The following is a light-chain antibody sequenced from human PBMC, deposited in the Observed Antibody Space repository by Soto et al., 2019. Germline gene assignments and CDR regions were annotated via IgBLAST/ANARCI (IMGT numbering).Light chain of an antibody. CDR2: GAS. V-gene: IGKV3-20*01. J-gene: IGKJ1*01. CDR3: QQYGSSLPWT. CDR1: QSVSSSY. Sequence: IVLTQSPDTLSLSPGERATLSCRAIQSVSSSYLAWYQQKPGQAPRLLIYGASSRATGIPDRFSGSGSGTDFTLTISRLEPEDFAVYYCQQYGSSLPWTFGQGTKVDIK.